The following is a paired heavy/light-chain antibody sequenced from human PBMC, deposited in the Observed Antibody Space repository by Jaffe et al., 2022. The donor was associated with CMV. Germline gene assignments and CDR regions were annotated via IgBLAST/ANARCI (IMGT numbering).Light chain of an antibody. CDR3: QQANSFPD. Sequence: DIQMTQSPSSVSASVGDRVTITCRASQGISSWLAWYQQKPGKAPKLLIYAASSLQSGVPSRFSGSGSGTDFTLTISSLQPEDFATYYCQQANSFPDFGPGTKVDIK. V-gene: IGKV1-12*01. J-gene: IGKJ3*01. CDR2: AAS. CDR1: QGISSW.
Heavy chain of an antibody. J-gene: IGHJ4*02. CDR1: GGSISSSSYY. Sequence: QLQLQESGPGLVKPSETLSLTCTVSGGSISSSSYYWGWIRQPPGKGLEWIGSIYYSGSTYYNPSLKSRVTISVDTSKNQFSLKLSSVTAADTAVYYCARRPPYDFWSGYSAETVYFDYWGQGTLVTVSS. CDR3: ARRPPYDFWSGYSAETVYFDY. D-gene: IGHD3-3*01. V-gene: IGHV4-39*01. CDR2: IYYSGST.